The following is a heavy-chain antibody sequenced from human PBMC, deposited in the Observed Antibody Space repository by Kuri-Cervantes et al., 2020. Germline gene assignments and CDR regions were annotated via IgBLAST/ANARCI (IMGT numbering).Heavy chain of an antibody. CDR2: ISGSGGST. V-gene: IGHV3-23*01. D-gene: IGHD6-13*01. CDR3: ARSIAAAGIELDY. J-gene: IGHJ4*02. CDR1: GFTFDDYA. Sequence: GGSLRLSCAASGFTFDDYAMHWVRQAPGKGLEWVSGISGSGGSTYYADSVKGRFTISRDNSKNTLYLQMNSLRAEDTAVYYCARSIAAAGIELDYWGQGTLVTVSS.